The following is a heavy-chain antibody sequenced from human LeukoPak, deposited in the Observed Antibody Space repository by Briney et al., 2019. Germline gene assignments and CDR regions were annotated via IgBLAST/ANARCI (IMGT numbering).Heavy chain of an antibody. CDR3: ASPGG. CDR2: IYYSGST. Sequence: SETLSLTCTVSGVSISSYYWSWIRQPPGKGLEWIGYIYYSGSTNYNPSLKSRVTISVDTSKNQFSLKLSSVTAADTAVYYCASPGGWGQGTLVTVSS. V-gene: IGHV4-59*01. J-gene: IGHJ4*02. CDR1: GVSISSYY. D-gene: IGHD3-10*01.